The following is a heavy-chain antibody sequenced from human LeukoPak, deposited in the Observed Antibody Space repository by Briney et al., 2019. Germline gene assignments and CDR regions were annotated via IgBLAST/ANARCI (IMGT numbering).Heavy chain of an antibody. CDR1: GGSISSSSYY. J-gene: IGHJ4*02. Sequence: SETLSLTCTVSGGSISSSSYYWGWIRQPPGKGLEWIGSIYYSGSTYYNPSLKSRATISVDTSKNQFSLKLSSVTAADTAVYYCARREYSSSFDYWGQGTLVTVSS. V-gene: IGHV4-39*01. CDR2: IYYSGST. D-gene: IGHD6-6*01. CDR3: ARREYSSSFDY.